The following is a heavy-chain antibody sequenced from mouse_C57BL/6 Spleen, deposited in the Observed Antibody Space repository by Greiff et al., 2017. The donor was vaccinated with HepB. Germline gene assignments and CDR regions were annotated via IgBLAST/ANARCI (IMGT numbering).Heavy chain of an antibody. CDR1: GFTFSSYA. J-gene: IGHJ2*01. V-gene: IGHV5-4*01. CDR2: ISDGGSYT. CDR3: AREYYGSSGYFDY. Sequence: DVHLVESGGGLVKPGGSLKLSCAASGFTFSSYAMSWVRQTPEKRLEWVATISDGGSYTYYPDNVKGRFTISRDNAKNNLYLQMSHLKSEDTAMYYCAREYYGSSGYFDYWGQGTTLTVSS. D-gene: IGHD1-1*01.